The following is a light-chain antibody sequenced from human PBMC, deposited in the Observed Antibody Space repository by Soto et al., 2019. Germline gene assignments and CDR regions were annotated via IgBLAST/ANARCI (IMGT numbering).Light chain of an antibody. V-gene: IGLV1-40*01. CDR1: SSNIGAGYD. CDR2: GNS. Sequence: QSVLTQPPSVYGAPGQRVTSSCTGSSSNIGAGYDVHWYQQLPGTAPKLLIYGNSNRPSGVPDRFSGSKSGTSGSLAITGRQAEDEADSYCQSYDSSLSGVFGGGTQLTVL. J-gene: IGLJ2*01. CDR3: QSYDSSLSGV.